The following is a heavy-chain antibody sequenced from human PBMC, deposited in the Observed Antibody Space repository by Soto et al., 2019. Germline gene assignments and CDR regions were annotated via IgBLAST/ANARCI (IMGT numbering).Heavy chain of an antibody. D-gene: IGHD2-15*01. CDR3: ARAEGYCSGGSCYSGSYYYYGMDV. V-gene: IGHV3-33*01. J-gene: IGHJ6*02. Sequence: QVQLVESGGGVVQPGRSLRLSCAASGFTFSSYGMHWVRQAPGKGLEWVAVIWYDGSNKYYADSVKGRFTISRDNSKNTLYLQMNSLRAEDTAVYYCARAEGYCSGGSCYSGSYYYYGMDVWGQGTTVTVSS. CDR1: GFTFSSYG. CDR2: IWYDGSNK.